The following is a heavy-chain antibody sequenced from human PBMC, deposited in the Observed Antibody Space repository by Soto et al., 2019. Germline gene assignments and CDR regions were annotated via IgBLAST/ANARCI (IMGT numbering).Heavy chain of an antibody. J-gene: IGHJ6*02. CDR3: AKDRAVAGTYYYYGMDV. CDR1: GFTFSSYG. V-gene: IGHV3-30*18. CDR2: ISYDGSNK. Sequence: QVQLVESGGDVVQPGRSLRLSCAASGFTFSSYGMHWVRQAPGKGLEWVAVISYDGSNKYYADSVKGRFTISRDNSKNTLYLQMNSMRDEDTAVYYCAKDRAVAGTYYYYGMDVWGQGTTVTVSS. D-gene: IGHD6-19*01.